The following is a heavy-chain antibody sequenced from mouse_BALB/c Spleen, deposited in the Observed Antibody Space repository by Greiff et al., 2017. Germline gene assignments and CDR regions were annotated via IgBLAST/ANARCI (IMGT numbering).Heavy chain of an antibody. J-gene: IGHJ2*01. Sequence: QVQLKQSGPELVKPGASVKISCKASGYAFSSSWMNWVKQRPGQGLEWIGRIYPGDGDTNYNGKFKGKATLTADKSSSTAYMQLSSLTSVDSAVYFCARGGGTDYWGQGTTLTVSS. D-gene: IGHD2-14*01. V-gene: IGHV1-82*01. CDR1: GYAFSSSW. CDR2: IYPGDGDT. CDR3: ARGGGTDY.